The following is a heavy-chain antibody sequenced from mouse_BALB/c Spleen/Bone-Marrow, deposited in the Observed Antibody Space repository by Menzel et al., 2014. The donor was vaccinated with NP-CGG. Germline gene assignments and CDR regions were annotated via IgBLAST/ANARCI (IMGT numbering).Heavy chain of an antibody. Sequence: VQLQESGAELVKPGASVKLSCPASGFTFKDTYMPWVKPGPEQGLEWIGRFDPANGNPKYDPKFQGKATITADTSSNTAYLQLSSLTSEDTAVYYCAAYYYDSSYGFAYWGQGTLVTVSA. CDR2: FDPANGNP. CDR3: AAYYYDSSYGFAY. CDR1: GFTFKDTY. D-gene: IGHD1-1*01. V-gene: IGHV14-3*02. J-gene: IGHJ3*01.